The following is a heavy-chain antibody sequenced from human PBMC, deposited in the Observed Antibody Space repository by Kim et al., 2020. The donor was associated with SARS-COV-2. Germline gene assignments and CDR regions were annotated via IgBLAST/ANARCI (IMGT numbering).Heavy chain of an antibody. V-gene: IGHV4-34*01. CDR3: ARGVTIFGVVITPFGY. D-gene: IGHD3-3*01. CDR1: GGSFSGYY. CDR2: INHSGST. Sequence: SETLSLTCAVYGGSFSGYYWSWILQPPGKGLEWIGEINHSGSTNYNPSLKSRVTISVDTSKNQFSLKLSSVTAADTAVYYCARGVTIFGVVITPFGYWGQGTLVTVSS. J-gene: IGHJ4*02.